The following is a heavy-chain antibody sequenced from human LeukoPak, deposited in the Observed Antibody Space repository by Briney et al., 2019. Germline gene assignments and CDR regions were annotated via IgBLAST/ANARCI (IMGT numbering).Heavy chain of an antibody. CDR3: ARAEPLIAVAGTGYFDY. J-gene: IGHJ4*02. V-gene: IGHV3-20*04. CDR2: INWNGGST. CDR1: GFTFDDYG. D-gene: IGHD6-19*01. Sequence: GGPLRLSCAASGFTFDDYGMSWVRQAPGKGLEWVSGINWNGGSTGYADSVKGRFTISRDNAKNSLYLQMNSLRAEDTALYYCARAEPLIAVAGTGYFDYWGQGTLVTVSS.